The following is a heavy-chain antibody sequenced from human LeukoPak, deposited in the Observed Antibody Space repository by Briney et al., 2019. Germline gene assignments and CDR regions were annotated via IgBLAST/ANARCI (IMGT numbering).Heavy chain of an antibody. CDR1: RFTFSSYG. Sequence: GGSLRLSCAASRFTFSSYGMHWVRQAPGKGLEWVAVIWYDGSNKYYADSVKSRLTISRDNSKNTLYLQMNSLRAEDTAVYYCAREMRAAYDYWGQGTLVTVSS. CDR2: IWYDGSNK. J-gene: IGHJ4*02. V-gene: IGHV3-33*01. CDR3: AREMRAAYDY. D-gene: IGHD6-13*01.